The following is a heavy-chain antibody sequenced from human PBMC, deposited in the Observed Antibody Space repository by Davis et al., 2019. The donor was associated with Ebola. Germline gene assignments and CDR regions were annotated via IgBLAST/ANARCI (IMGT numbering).Heavy chain of an antibody. CDR1: GGSISSYY. D-gene: IGHD1-26*01. CDR2: IYYSGST. CDR3: AREDLMVGGNFDL. V-gene: IGHV4-59*01. J-gene: IGHJ2*01. Sequence: PGGSLRLSCTVSGGSISSYYWSWIRQPPGKGLEWIGYIYYSGSTNYNPSLKSRVTISVDTSKNQFSLKLSSVTAADTAVYYCAREDLMVGGNFDLWGRGTLVTVSS.